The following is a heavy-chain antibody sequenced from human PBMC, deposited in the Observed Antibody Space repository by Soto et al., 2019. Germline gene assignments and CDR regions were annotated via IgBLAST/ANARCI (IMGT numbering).Heavy chain of an antibody. D-gene: IGHD3-22*01. CDR1: GYTFTSYS. Sequence: ASVKVSCKASGYTFTSYSITWVRQAPGQGLEWMGWISVYNGNTNYAHKLQGRVTMTTDTSASTAFMELKSLRSDDTAVYYCARADSHYDSSGYYYAHWGQGTLVTVSS. V-gene: IGHV1-18*04. CDR2: ISVYNGNT. J-gene: IGHJ4*02. CDR3: ARADSHYDSSGYYYAH.